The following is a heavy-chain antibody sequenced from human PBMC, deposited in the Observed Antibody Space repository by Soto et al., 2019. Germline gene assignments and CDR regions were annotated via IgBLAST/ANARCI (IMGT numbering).Heavy chain of an antibody. CDR2: IYWDDDK. CDR1: GFSLSTSGVG. Sequence: QITLKESGPTLVKPTQTLTLTCTFSGFSLSTSGVGVGWIRQPPGKALEWLALIYWDDDKRYRPSLKSKLTITKVTSNNHVVLTRPNMDPLDTATYYCAHAPSPYCHYYYMDVWGKGTTVTVSS. J-gene: IGHJ6*03. V-gene: IGHV2-5*02. CDR3: AHAPSPYCHYYYMDV.